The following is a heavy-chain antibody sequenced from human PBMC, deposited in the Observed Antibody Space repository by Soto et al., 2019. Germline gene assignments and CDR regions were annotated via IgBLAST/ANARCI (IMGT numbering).Heavy chain of an antibody. CDR2: ISGTGVYI. J-gene: IGHJ5*02. V-gene: IGHV3-21*01. CDR1: GFTFSNYN. Sequence: LRLSCVASGFTFSNYNMNWVRQAPGKGLEWVSHISGTGVYIHYADAVKGRFTISRDNAKSSVYLQMNSLRAEDTAVYYCAREGALKPFSSWGQGALVTVSS. CDR3: AREGALKPFSS.